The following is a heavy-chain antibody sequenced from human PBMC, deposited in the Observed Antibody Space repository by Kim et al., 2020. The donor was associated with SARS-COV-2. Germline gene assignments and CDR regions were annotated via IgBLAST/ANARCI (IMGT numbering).Heavy chain of an antibody. D-gene: IGHD2-15*01. CDR3: ARVLYGASSAYYFDY. Sequence: GGSLRPSCAASGFTFSDYYMSWIRQAPGKGLEWVSHISSSGSYTMSADSVKGRFAISRDNAKNSLYLQMNSLRGEDTAVYFCARVLYGASSAYYFDYWGLGTLVTVSS. CDR1: GFTFSDYY. V-gene: IGHV3-11*05. J-gene: IGHJ4*02. CDR2: ISSSGSYT.